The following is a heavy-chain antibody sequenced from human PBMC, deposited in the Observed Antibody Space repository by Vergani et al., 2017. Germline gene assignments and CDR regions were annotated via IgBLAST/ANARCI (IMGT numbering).Heavy chain of an antibody. CDR1: GGPISSSSYY. Sequence: QLQLQESGPGLVKPSETLSLTCTVSGGPISSSSYYWGWIRQPPGKGLEWIGSIYYSGSTYYNPSLKSRVTISVDTSKNQFSLKLSSVTAADTAVYYCARSYGSGSYYMGVYYFDYWGQGTLVTVSS. CDR2: IYYSGST. D-gene: IGHD3-10*01. V-gene: IGHV4-39*07. CDR3: ARSYGSGSYYMGVYYFDY. J-gene: IGHJ4*02.